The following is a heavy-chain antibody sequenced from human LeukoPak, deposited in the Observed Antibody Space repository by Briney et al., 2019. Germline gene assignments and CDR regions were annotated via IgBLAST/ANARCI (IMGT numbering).Heavy chain of an antibody. V-gene: IGHV3-23*01. J-gene: IGHJ1*01. CDR3: ARYCSGGSCYSGYFQH. CDR1: GFTFSSYA. Sequence: GGSLRLSCAASGFTFSSYAMSWVRQAPGKGPEWVSSISGSGGSTYYGDSVKGRFTISRDNAKNSLYLQMNSLRAEDTAVYYCARYCSGGSCYSGYFQHWGQGTLVTVSS. CDR2: ISGSGGST. D-gene: IGHD2-15*01.